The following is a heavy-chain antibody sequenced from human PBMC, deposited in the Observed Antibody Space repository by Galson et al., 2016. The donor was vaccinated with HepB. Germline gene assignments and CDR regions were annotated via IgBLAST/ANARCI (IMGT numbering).Heavy chain of an antibody. CDR3: AKADWFDP. Sequence: SLRLSCAGSGFPFSSCWMTWVRQAPGKGLEWISRIKHDDGFTTYADSVKGRFTISRDNSKNTLYLQMNSLRIEDTAVYYCAKADWFDPWGQGTLVTVSS. V-gene: IGHV3-74*01. CDR2: IKHDDGFT. J-gene: IGHJ5*01. CDR1: GFPFSSCW.